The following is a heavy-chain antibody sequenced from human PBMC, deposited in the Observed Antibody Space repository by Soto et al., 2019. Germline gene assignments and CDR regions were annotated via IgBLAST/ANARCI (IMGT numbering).Heavy chain of an antibody. CDR2: INHSGST. D-gene: IGHD1-7*01. J-gene: IGHJ6*03. CDR3: ARGVGNYRYYYYYYMDV. Sequence: ETLSLTCAVYGGSFSGYYWSWIRRPPGKGLEWIGEINHSGSTNYNPSLKSRVTISVDTSKNQFSLKLSSVTAADTAVYYCARGVGNYRYYYYYYMDVWGKGTTVTVSS. V-gene: IGHV4-34*01. CDR1: GGSFSGYY.